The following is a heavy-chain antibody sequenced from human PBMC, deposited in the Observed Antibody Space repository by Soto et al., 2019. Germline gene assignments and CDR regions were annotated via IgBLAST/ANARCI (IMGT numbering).Heavy chain of an antibody. Sequence: QVQLVESGGGVVQPGRSLTLSCAASGFIFSSYGMHWVRQAPGKGLQWVAVIWYDGSNTYYADSVKGRFTISRDNSKNTLYLQMNSLRAEDTAVYYCARGLRAAAGRDYFQYWGQGTLVTASS. CDR1: GFIFSSYG. CDR3: ARGLRAAAGRDYFQY. CDR2: IWYDGSNT. D-gene: IGHD6-13*01. V-gene: IGHV3-33*01. J-gene: IGHJ1*01.